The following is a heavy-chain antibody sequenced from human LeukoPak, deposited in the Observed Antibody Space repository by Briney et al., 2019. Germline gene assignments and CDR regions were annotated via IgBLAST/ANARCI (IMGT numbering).Heavy chain of an antibody. J-gene: IGHJ3*01. D-gene: IGHD6-13*01. CDR3: AKTATYSGSWHDAFDV. V-gene: IGHV4-30-4*01. Sequence: TSQTLSLTCTVSGGSISSGDYYWSWIRQPPGKGLEWIGYIYHSGSTYYNPSLKSRVTISVDTSKNQFSLHLNSVTPEDTAVYYCAKTATYSGSWHDAFDVWGQGTMVTVSS. CDR1: GGSISSGDYY. CDR2: IYHSGST.